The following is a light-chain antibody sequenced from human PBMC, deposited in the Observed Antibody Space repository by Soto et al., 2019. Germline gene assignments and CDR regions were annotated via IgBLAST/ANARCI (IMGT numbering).Light chain of an antibody. Sequence: EVVMTQSPATLSVSSGERATLSCRASESISSKLAWYQQRPGQAPRLLINDASTRATGVPARFSGSGSGTEFSLTSSSLQSEDFAVYYCHQYDTWPRTFGQGTKVEIK. CDR2: DAS. V-gene: IGKV3-15*01. CDR3: HQYDTWPRT. CDR1: ESISSK. J-gene: IGKJ1*01.